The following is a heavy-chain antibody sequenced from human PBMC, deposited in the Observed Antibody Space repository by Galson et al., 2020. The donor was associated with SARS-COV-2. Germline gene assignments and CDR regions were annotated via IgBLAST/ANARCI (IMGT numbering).Heavy chain of an antibody. CDR3: AKDLEGLRHGFDS. CDR2: ISYDGSTK. Sequence: GGSLRLSCAASGFTFSSYGMHWVRQAPGKGLEWVAVISYDGSTKYYADSVKGRFTISRDNSKNTLYLQMNSLRAEDTAVYYCAKDLEGLRHGFDSWGQGTMVTVSS. D-gene: IGHD3-16*01. V-gene: IGHV3-30*18. CDR1: GFTFSSYG. J-gene: IGHJ3*02.